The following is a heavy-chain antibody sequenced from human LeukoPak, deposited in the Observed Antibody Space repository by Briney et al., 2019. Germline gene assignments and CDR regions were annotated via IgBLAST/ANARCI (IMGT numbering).Heavy chain of an antibody. Sequence: ASVKVSCKASGSTFLNYDINWVRQATGQGLEWMGWMNLYSGNTGYAQKFQGRVTSTRNTSISTAYLELSSLTSEDTAVYYCARGPGCTSLSCPYYFDYWGQGTLVTVSS. CDR3: ARGPGCTSLSCPYYFDY. CDR2: MNLYSGNT. CDR1: GSTFLNYD. D-gene: IGHD2-2*01. J-gene: IGHJ4*02. V-gene: IGHV1-8*03.